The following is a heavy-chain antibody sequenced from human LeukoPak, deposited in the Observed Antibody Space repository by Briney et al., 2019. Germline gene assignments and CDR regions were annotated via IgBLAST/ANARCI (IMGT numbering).Heavy chain of an antibody. CDR1: GFTFSSYS. D-gene: IGHD1-26*01. J-gene: IGHJ3*02. V-gene: IGHV3-48*01. CDR3: ARDPKYYPIDAFDI. CDR2: ISSSSSTI. Sequence: SGGSLRLSCAASGFTFSSYSMNWVRQAPGKGLEWVSYISSSSSTIYYADSVKGRFTISRDNSKNTLYLQMNSLRAEDTAVYYCARDPKYYPIDAFDIWGQGTMVTVSS.